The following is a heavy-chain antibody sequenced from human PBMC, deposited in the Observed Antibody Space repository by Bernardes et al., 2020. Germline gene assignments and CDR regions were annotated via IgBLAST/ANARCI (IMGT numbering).Heavy chain of an antibody. J-gene: IGHJ3*02. Sequence: ETLSLTCAVYGGSFSGYYWSWIRQPPGKGLEWIGEINHSGSTNYNPSLKSRVTISVDTSKNQFSLKLSSVTAADTAVYYCARKFDYVWGSYRYGAFDIWGQGTMVTVSS. D-gene: IGHD3-16*02. CDR3: ARKFDYVWGSYRYGAFDI. V-gene: IGHV4-34*01. CDR1: GGSFSGYY. CDR2: INHSGST.